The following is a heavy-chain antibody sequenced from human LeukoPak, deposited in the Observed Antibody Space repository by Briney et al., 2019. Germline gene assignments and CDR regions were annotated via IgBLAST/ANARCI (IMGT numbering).Heavy chain of an antibody. CDR3: ARATPPAVAGQGAFDI. CDR1: GYTFTSYG. V-gene: IGHV1-18*01. Sequence: ASVKVSCKASGYTFTSYGISWVRQAPGQGREWMGWISAYNGNTNYAQKLQGRVTMTTDTSTSTAYMELRSLRSDDTAVYYCARATPPAVAGQGAFDIWGQGTMVTVSS. J-gene: IGHJ3*02. CDR2: ISAYNGNT. D-gene: IGHD6-19*01.